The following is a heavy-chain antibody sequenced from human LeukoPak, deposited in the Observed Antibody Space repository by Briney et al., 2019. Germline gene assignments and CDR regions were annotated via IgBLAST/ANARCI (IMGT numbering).Heavy chain of an antibody. CDR1: AGSISSSRYY. J-gene: IGHJ4*02. Sequence: SETLSLTCTVSAGSISSSRYYWGWLRQPPGKGSQWIGGIYYSGSTYYNPSLKSRVTISVDTSKNQFSLKLRSVTAADTAVYYCASWTRSGWYSDDYWGQGTLVTVSS. CDR3: ASWTRSGWYSDDY. CDR2: IYYSGST. V-gene: IGHV4-39*01. D-gene: IGHD6-19*01.